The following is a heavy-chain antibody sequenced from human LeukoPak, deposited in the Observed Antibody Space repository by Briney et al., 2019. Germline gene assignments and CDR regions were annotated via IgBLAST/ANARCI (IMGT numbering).Heavy chain of an antibody. D-gene: IGHD6-19*01. Sequence: PGGSLRLSCAASGFTFGFYWMSWVRQAPGKGLEWVANINPDGSQKYYVDSVKGRFTISRDNAKNSFFLQMNSLRAEDTSVYYCARAHLAVAGRTPDYWGQGTLVTVSS. CDR3: ARAHLAVAGRTPDY. V-gene: IGHV3-7*01. CDR1: GFTFGFYW. CDR2: INPDGSQK. J-gene: IGHJ4*02.